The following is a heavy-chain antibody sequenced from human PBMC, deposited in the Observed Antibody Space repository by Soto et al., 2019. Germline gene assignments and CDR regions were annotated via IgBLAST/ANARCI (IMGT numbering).Heavy chain of an antibody. D-gene: IGHD3-10*01. V-gene: IGHV1-69*13. CDR3: ARGGPYTMVRGFYYYGMDV. J-gene: IGHJ6*02. CDR2: IIPIFGTA. Sequence: SVKVSCKASGGTFSSYAISWVRQAPGQGLEWMGGIIPIFGTANYAQKFQGRVTITADESTSTAYMELSSLRSEDTAVYYCARGGPYTMVRGFYYYGMDVWGQGTKVTFSS. CDR1: GGTFSSYA.